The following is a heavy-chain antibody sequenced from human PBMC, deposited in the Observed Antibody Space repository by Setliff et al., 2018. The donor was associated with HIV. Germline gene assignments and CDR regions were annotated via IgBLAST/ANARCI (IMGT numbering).Heavy chain of an antibody. V-gene: IGHV4-34*01. D-gene: IGHD1-26*01. Sequence: SETLSLTCAVYGGSFTGHYWTWIRQPTGKRLEWIGEVTHSGNTKYNPSLRSRLSIAVDKSKNQFSLNLHSMTAADTAVYYCARGWRGWERVPDYYYYMDVWGKGTTVTVSS. CDR1: GGSFTGHY. CDR3: ARGWRGWERVPDYYYYMDV. J-gene: IGHJ6*03. CDR2: VTHSGNT.